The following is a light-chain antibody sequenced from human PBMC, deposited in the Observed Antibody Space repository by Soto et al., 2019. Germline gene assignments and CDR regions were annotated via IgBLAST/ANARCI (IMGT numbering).Light chain of an antibody. CDR2: GAS. Sequence: EIVMTQSPVTLSASPGERATLSCRASQSVRRNLAWYQQKPGQAPRLLISGASTRATGIPARFSGSGSGTEFTLTISSLQSEDFAVYYCQQYDNWPPLTFGGGTKVEIK. V-gene: IGKV3-15*01. J-gene: IGKJ4*01. CDR1: QSVRRN. CDR3: QQYDNWPPLT.